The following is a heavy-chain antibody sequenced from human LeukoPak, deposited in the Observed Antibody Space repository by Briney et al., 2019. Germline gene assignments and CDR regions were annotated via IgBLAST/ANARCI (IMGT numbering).Heavy chain of an antibody. CDR1: GFTFDDYA. Sequence: PGGSLRLSCAASGFTFDDYAMHWVRQTPGKGLEWVSGISWNSGSIDYADSVKGRFTISRDNAKSSLYLQMNSLRAEDTALYYCAKDKGRPSLLGPTFDYWGQGTLVTVSS. CDR2: ISWNSGSI. D-gene: IGHD1-26*01. CDR3: AKDKGRPSLLGPTFDY. V-gene: IGHV3-9*01. J-gene: IGHJ4*02.